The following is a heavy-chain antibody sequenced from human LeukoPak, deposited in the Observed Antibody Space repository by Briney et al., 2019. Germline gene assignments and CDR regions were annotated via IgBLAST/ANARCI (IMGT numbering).Heavy chain of an antibody. CDR3: ARDSGADRRYFDL. D-gene: IGHD7-27*01. CDR1: GFTFNSYL. Sequence: GSLRLSCAASGFTFNSYLMNWVRQAPGKGLVLVSRIDGYGTTTSYEDSVQGRFTISRDNAKNTLYLQMNSLRAEDTAVYYCARDSGADRRYFDLWGRGTLVTVSS. V-gene: IGHV3-74*01. J-gene: IGHJ2*01. CDR2: IDGYGTTT.